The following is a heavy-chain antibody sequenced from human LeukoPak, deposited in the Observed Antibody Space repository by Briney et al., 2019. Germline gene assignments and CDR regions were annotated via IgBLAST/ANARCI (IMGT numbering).Heavy chain of an antibody. J-gene: IGHJ5*02. Sequence: SETLSLTCAVYGGSFSGYYWSWIRQPPGKGLEWIGEVNHSGSTNYNPSLKSRVTISVDTSKNQFSLKLSSVTAADTAVYYCARDGPPKRYFDPDQQWFDPWGQGTLVTVSS. CDR3: ARDGPPKRYFDPDQQWFDP. CDR1: GGSFSGYY. D-gene: IGHD3-9*01. CDR2: VNHSGST. V-gene: IGHV4-34*01.